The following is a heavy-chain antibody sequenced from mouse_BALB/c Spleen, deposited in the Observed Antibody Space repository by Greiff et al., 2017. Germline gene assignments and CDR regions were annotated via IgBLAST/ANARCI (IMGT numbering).Heavy chain of an antibody. CDR3: ARDYYGSSYSYAMDY. V-gene: IGHV2-9*02. CDR1: GFSLTSYG. D-gene: IGHD1-1*01. CDR2: IWAGGST. Sequence: VHLVESGPGLVAPSQSLSITCTVSGFSLTSYGVHWVRQPPGKGLEWLGVIWAGGSTNYNSALMSRLSISKDNSKSQVFLKMNSLQTDDTAMYYCARDYYGSSYSYAMDYWGQGTSVTVSS. J-gene: IGHJ4*01.